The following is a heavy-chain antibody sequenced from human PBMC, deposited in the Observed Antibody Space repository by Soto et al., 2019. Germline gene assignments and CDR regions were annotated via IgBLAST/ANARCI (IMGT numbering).Heavy chain of an antibody. D-gene: IGHD7-27*01. J-gene: IGHJ6*02. CDR2: ISGSGGST. CDR3: AKGLTGAPYYAMDV. V-gene: IGHV3-23*01. CDR1: GFTSSNYV. Sequence: EVQLLESGGGSVQPGGSLRLSCAASGFTSSNYVMSWVRQAPGKGLEWVSGISGSGGSTYYADSVKGRFIISRDNSKNPLYLQMNSLRAEDTAVYYCAKGLTGAPYYAMDVWGQGTTVTVSS.